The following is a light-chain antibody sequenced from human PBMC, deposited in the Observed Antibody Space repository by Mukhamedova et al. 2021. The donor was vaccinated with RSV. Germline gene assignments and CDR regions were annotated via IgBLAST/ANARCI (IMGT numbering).Light chain of an antibody. CDR3: QQANSLPIT. J-gene: IGKJ5*01. V-gene: IGKV1-12*01. CDR2: AAS. Sequence: WYQRRVHGEAPKLLIYAASNLQSGVPSRFRGSGSGTDFTLTISGLQPEDFATYYCQQANSLPITFGQGTRLEIK.